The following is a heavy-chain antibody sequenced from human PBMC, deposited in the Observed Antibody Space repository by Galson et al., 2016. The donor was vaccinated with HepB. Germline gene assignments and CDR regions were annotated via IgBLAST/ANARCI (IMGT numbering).Heavy chain of an antibody. D-gene: IGHD3-3*01. CDR2: INGGNGDT. V-gene: IGHV1-3*01. Sequence: VKVSCKASGYIFSNFPMHWVRQAPGQRLEWMGWINGGNGDTRYSQKFQGRITITRDTSATTVYLELSSLTSEDTAVYYCARAPGRRTVRRKGLRLKEEWGESTPINRFDPWGQGTLVTVSS. J-gene: IGHJ5*02. CDR3: ARAPGRRTVRRKGLRLKEEWGESTPINRFDP. CDR1: GYIFSNFP.